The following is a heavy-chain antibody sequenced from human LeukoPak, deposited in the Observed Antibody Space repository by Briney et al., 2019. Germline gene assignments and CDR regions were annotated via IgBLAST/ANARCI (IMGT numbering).Heavy chain of an antibody. J-gene: IGHJ6*03. CDR2: ISAYNGNT. V-gene: IGHV1-18*01. Sequence: ASVKVCCKASGYTFTSYGISWVRQAPGQGLEWMGWISAYNGNTNYAQKLQGRVTMTTDTSTSTAYMELRSLRSDDTAVYYCAREALGYCSSTSCYNPYYYMDVWGKGTTVTVSS. D-gene: IGHD2-2*02. CDR3: AREALGYCSSTSCYNPYYYMDV. CDR1: GYTFTSYG.